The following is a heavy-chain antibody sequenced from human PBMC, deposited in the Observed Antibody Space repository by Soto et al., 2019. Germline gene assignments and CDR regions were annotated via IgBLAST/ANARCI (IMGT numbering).Heavy chain of an antibody. Sequence: GASVKVSCKASGGTFSSYTISWVRQAPGQGLEWMGWISAYNGNTNYAQKLQGRVTMTTDTSTSTAYMELRSLRSDDTAVYYCARVGYGDLTNWFDPWGQGTLVTVSS. J-gene: IGHJ5*02. CDR2: ISAYNGNT. CDR1: GGTFSSYT. D-gene: IGHD4-17*01. CDR3: ARVGYGDLTNWFDP. V-gene: IGHV1-18*01.